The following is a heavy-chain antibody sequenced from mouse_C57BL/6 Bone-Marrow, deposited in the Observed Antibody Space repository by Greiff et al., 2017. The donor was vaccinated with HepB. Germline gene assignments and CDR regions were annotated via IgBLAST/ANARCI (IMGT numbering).Heavy chain of an antibody. CDR2: ISSGSSTI. Sequence: EVQGVESGGGLVKPGGSLKLSCAASGFTFSDYGMHWVRQAPEKGLEWVAYISSGSSTIYYAETVKGRFTISRDNAKNTPFLQMTSLRSEDTAMYYCASPHYYGSRGDYWGQGTSVTVSS. D-gene: IGHD1-1*01. V-gene: IGHV5-17*01. J-gene: IGHJ4*01. CDR3: ASPHYYGSRGDY. CDR1: GFTFSDYG.